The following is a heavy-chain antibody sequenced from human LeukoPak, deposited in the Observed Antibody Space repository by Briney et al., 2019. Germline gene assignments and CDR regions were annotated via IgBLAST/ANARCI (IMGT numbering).Heavy chain of an antibody. J-gene: IGHJ5*02. CDR3: ARPYYYDSRIDP. Sequence: SETLSLTCTVSGGSIGSGDYYWSWIRQPPGKGLEWIAYKYYSGSTYYNPSLKSRVTMSADTSKNQLSLKLSSVTAADTAVYYCARPYYYDSRIDPWGQGILVTVSS. CDR1: GGSIGSGDYY. D-gene: IGHD3-22*01. V-gene: IGHV4-30-4*01. CDR2: KYYSGST.